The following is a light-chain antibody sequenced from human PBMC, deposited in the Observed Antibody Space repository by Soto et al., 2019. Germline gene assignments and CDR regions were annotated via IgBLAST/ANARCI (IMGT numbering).Light chain of an antibody. CDR2: DAS. CDR3: QEYHNLPIT. CDR1: EDISNY. Sequence: DIQMTQSASSLSASVGDRVTITCQASEDISNYLNWYQQKPGKGPKLLIYDASNLETDVPPTFSGNGSGTDFTFTIRSLQPEDIATYYCQEYHNLPITFGHGPRLEIK. J-gene: IGKJ5*01. V-gene: IGKV1-33*01.